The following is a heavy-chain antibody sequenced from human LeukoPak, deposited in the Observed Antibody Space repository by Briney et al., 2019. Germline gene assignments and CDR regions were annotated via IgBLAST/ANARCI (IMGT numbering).Heavy chain of an antibody. Sequence: GGSLRLSCAASGFTFSSYGMHWVRQAPGKGLEWVAFIRYDGSNKYYADSVKGRFTISRDNSKNTLYLQMNSLRAEDTAVYYCAKVGVYYDSSGYLNYWGQGTLVTVSS. D-gene: IGHD3-22*01. CDR1: GFTFSSYG. CDR2: IRYDGSNK. V-gene: IGHV3-30*02. CDR3: AKVGVYYDSSGYLNY. J-gene: IGHJ4*02.